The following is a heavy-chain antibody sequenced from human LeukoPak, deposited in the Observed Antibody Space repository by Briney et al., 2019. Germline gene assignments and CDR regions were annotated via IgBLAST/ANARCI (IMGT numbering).Heavy chain of an antibody. CDR2: IYTSGST. CDR3: ARERLYYDSSGYYFDY. J-gene: IGHJ4*02. CDR1: GGCISRYY. Sequence: PSDTLSLTCTVSGGCISRYYWSWSRQPAGKGLDWIGRIYTSGSTNYNPSLKSRVTISVDTSKNQFSLKLSSVTAADTAVYYCARERLYYDSSGYYFDYWGQGTLVTVSS. D-gene: IGHD3-22*01. V-gene: IGHV4-4*07.